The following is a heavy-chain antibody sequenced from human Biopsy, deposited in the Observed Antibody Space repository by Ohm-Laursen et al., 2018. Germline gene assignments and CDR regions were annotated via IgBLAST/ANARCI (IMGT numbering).Heavy chain of an antibody. J-gene: IGHJ4*02. CDR2: ITPIFGTA. D-gene: IGHD1-26*01. V-gene: IGHV1-69*13. CDR1: GGIFTNYA. CDR3: ARDALGGGSYRFFY. Sequence: ASVKVSCKASGGIFTNYAISWVRQAPGQGLEWMGGITPIFGTANYAQKFQGRVTITADESTSTAYMELSSLGSDDTAVYYCARDALGGGSYRFFYWGQGSLVTVSS.